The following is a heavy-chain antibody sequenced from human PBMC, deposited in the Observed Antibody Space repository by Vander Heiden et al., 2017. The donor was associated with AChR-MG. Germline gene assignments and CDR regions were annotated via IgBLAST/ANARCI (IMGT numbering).Heavy chain of an antibody. J-gene: IGHJ6*02. CDR1: GFTFSSYG. CDR3: AKVGGRATAILDYYYYGMDV. CDR2: IRYDGSNK. D-gene: IGHD1-26*01. V-gene: IGHV3-30*02. Sequence: QVQLVESGGGVVQPGGSLRLSCAASGFTFSSYGMHWVRQAPGKGLEWVAFIRYDGSNKYYADSVKGRFTISRDNSKNTLYLRMNSLRAEDTAVYYCAKVGGRATAILDYYYYGMDVWGQGTTVTVSS.